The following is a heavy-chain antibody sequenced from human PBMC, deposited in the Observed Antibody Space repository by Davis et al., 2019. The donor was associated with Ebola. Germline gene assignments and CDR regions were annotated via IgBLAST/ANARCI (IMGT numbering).Heavy chain of an antibody. CDR1: GGSISSGGYY. D-gene: IGHD5-12*01. Sequence: LRLSCTVSGGSISSGGYYWSWIRQHPGKGLEWIGYIYYSGSTYYNPSLKSRVTISVDTSKNQFSLKLSSVTAADTAVYYCATDSGYDATYGHYYYGMDVWGQGTTVTVSS. CDR2: IYYSGST. V-gene: IGHV4-31*03. J-gene: IGHJ6*02. CDR3: ATDSGYDATYGHYYYGMDV.